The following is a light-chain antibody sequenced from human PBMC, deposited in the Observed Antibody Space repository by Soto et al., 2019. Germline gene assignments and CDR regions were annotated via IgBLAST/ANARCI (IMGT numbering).Light chain of an antibody. CDR2: DVS. V-gene: IGLV2-14*03. Sequence: QSALTQPASVSGSPGQSITISCTGTSSDVGGYNYDSWYQQHSGKAPKLMIYDVSDRPSGVSNRFSGSKSGNTASLTISGLQAADEDGYHCSSYTTSSTVVFGGGTKVTVL. J-gene: IGLJ2*01. CDR1: SSDVGGYNY. CDR3: SSYTTSSTVV.